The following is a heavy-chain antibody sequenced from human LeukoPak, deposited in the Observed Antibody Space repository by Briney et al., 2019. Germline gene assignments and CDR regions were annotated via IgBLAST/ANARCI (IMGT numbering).Heavy chain of an antibody. J-gene: IGHJ4*02. D-gene: IGHD6-19*01. CDR2: INHSGST. CDR1: GGSFSGYY. Sequence: SETLSLSCAVYGGSFSGYYWSWIRQPPGKGLEWIGEINHSGSTNYNPSLKSRVTISVDTSKNQFSLKLSSVTAADTAVYYCARGGIAVAGPGLDYWGQGTLVTVSS. V-gene: IGHV4-34*01. CDR3: ARGGIAVAGPGLDY.